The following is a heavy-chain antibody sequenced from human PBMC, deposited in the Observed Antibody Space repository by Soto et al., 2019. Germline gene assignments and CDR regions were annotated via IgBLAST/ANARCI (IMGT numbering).Heavy chain of an antibody. CDR2: ISSSSSTI. D-gene: IGHD2-15*01. V-gene: IGHV3-48*01. Sequence: GGSLRLSCAASGFTFSSYSMNWVRQAPGKGLEWVSYISSSSSTIYYADSVKGRFTISRDNAKNSLYLQMNSLRAGDTAVYYCVRDLGYCSGGSCYSGMVSYFDYWGQGTLVTVSS. CDR3: VRDLGYCSGGSCYSGMVSYFDY. CDR1: GFTFSSYS. J-gene: IGHJ4*02.